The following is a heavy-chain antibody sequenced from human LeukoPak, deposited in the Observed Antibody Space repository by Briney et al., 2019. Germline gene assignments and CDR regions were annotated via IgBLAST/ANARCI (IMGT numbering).Heavy chain of an antibody. V-gene: IGHV3-30*03. CDR3: ARETAIVVVPAAITGGMDV. CDR1: GFSFSTFG. J-gene: IGHJ6*03. CDR2: ISKDESNK. Sequence: GGSLRLSCAASGFSFSTFGMHWVRQTPGKGLEWVSHISKDESNKYYADSVKGRFTISRDTSKNTLFLQMNSLRVEDTAVYYCARETAIVVVPAAITGGMDVWGKGTTVTVSS. D-gene: IGHD2-2*01.